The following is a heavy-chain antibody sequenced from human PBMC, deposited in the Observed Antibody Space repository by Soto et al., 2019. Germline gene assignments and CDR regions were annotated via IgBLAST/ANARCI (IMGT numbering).Heavy chain of an antibody. CDR3: AREPFFYFCWWSRPSYYYYGMDV. V-gene: IGHV4-59*01. CDR1: GGSISSYY. Sequence: SETLSLTCTVSGGSISSYYWSWIRQPPGKGLEWIGYIYYSGSTNYNPSLKSRVTISVDTSKNQFSLKLSSVTAADTAVYYCAREPFFYFCWWSRPSYYYYGMDVWGQGTTVTVSS. CDR2: IYYSGST. D-gene: IGHD3-3*01. J-gene: IGHJ6*02.